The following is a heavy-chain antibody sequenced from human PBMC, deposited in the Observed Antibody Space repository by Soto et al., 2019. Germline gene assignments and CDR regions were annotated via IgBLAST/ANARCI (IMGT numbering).Heavy chain of an antibody. J-gene: IGHJ3*02. D-gene: IGHD3-10*02. Sequence: QMQLVQSGPDVKKPGTSVKVSCKASGFTFTNSAVQWVRQARGQRLEWIGWIVVGSGDTNYAQKFQERVTITRDMSTSTAYMEMRSLRSEDTAVYYCELPGYMFSNEYDIWGQGTLVTVSS. CDR2: IVVGSGDT. V-gene: IGHV1-58*01. CDR1: GFTFTNSA. CDR3: ELPGYMFSNEYDI.